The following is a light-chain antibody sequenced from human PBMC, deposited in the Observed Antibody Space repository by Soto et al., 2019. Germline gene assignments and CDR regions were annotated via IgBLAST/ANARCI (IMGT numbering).Light chain of an antibody. CDR3: QQYNSYRT. J-gene: IGKJ1*01. V-gene: IGKV1-5*01. CDR1: QTISIW. Sequence: IQMTQSPSTLSASVGDRVTITCRARQTISIWLAWYQQKPGKAPKLLIYDASILESGVPSRFSGSGSGTEFTLTISSLQPDDFATYYCQQYNSYRTFGQRSKAAIK. CDR2: DAS.